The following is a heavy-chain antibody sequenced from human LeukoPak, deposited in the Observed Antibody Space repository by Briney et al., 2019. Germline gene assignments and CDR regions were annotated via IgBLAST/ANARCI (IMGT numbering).Heavy chain of an antibody. Sequence: PGGSLRLSCAASGFTFSSYAMHWVRQAPGKGLEWVAVISYGGSNKYYADSVKGRFTISRDNSKNTLYLQMNSLRAEDTAVYYCASDRVLLWFGELNYWGQGTLVTVSS. CDR1: GFTFSSYA. CDR2: ISYGGSNK. J-gene: IGHJ4*02. CDR3: ASDRVLLWFGELNY. D-gene: IGHD3-10*01. V-gene: IGHV3-30-3*01.